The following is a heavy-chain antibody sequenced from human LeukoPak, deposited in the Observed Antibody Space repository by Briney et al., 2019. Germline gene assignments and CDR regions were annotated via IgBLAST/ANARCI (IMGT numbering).Heavy chain of an antibody. V-gene: IGHV3-9*01. CDR1: GFTFDVYA. CDR3: ARDSSGYQ. CDR2: ISWNSGSI. Sequence: GGSLGLSCAPSGFTFDVYAMHWVRQAPGKGLECVSGISWNSGSIGYADSVKGRFTISRDNAKNSLYLEMNSLRVEDTAVYYCARDSSGYQWGQGTLVTVSS. D-gene: IGHD3-22*01. J-gene: IGHJ4*02.